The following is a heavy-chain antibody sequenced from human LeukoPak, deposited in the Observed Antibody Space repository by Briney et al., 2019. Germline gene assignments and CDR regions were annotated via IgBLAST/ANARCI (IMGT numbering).Heavy chain of an antibody. V-gene: IGHV3-15*01. CDR1: GFTFGDYA. CDR2: IRRKSDGGTT. J-gene: IGHJ4*02. D-gene: IGHD5/OR15-5a*01. Sequence: GGSLRLSCTAAGFTFGDYAMNWVRQAPGKGLEWVARIRRKSDGGTTDYAAPLKGRFTISRDDSENTLYLQMNSLKTEDTAVYYCARGKSVLDYWGQGTRVTV. CDR3: ARGKSVLDY.